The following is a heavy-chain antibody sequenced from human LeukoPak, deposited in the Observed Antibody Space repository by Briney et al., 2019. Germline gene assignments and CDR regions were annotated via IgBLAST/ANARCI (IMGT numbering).Heavy chain of an antibody. V-gene: IGHV1-46*01. Sequence: ASVKVSCKASGYTFTSYYMHWVRQAPGQGLEWMGIINPSGGSTSYAQKFQGRVTMTRDTSTSTVYMELSSLRSEDTAVYYCARNPSVLAAADYWGQGTLVTASS. CDR1: GYTFTSYY. CDR3: ARNPSVLAAADY. D-gene: IGHD6-13*01. CDR2: INPSGGST. J-gene: IGHJ4*02.